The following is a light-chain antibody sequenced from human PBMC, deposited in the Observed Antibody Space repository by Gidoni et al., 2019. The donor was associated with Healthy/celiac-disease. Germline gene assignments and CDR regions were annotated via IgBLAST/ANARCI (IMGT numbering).Light chain of an antibody. Sequence: DIQMTQSPSSLSASVGDRVTITCQASQYISNYLNWYQQKPGKAPKLLIYDASNLETGVPSRFSGSGSGTDFTFTISSLQPEDIATYYCQQYDNLLIFTFGPGTKVDIK. CDR1: QYISNY. CDR3: QQYDNLLIFT. V-gene: IGKV1-33*01. CDR2: DAS. J-gene: IGKJ3*01.